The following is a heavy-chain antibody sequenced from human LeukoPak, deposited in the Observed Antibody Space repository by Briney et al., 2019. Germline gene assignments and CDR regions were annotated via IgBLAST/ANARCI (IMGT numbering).Heavy chain of an antibody. CDR1: GFTFSSYW. CDR2: IKQDGSEK. J-gene: IGHJ4*02. Sequence: GGSLRLSCAASGFTFSSYWMSWVRQAPGKGLEWVANIKQDGSEKYYVDSVKGRFTISRDNAKNSLYLQMNSLRAEDTAVYYCATTKEWELPISSGFDYWGQGTLVTVSS. D-gene: IGHD1-26*01. CDR3: ATTKEWELPISSGFDY. V-gene: IGHV3-7*01.